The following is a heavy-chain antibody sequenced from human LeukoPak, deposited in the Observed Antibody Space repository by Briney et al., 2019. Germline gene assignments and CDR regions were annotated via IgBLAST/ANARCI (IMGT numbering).Heavy chain of an antibody. D-gene: IGHD6-6*01. Sequence: GGSLRLSCAASRFTFSSYSMNWVRQAPGKGLEWVSYISSSSSTIYYADSVKGRFTISRDNAKNSLYLQMNSLRAEDTAVYYCARGKQLDVGGGAFDIWGQGTMVTVSS. V-gene: IGHV3-48*01. J-gene: IGHJ3*02. CDR2: ISSSSSTI. CDR3: ARGKQLDVGGGAFDI. CDR1: RFTFSSYS.